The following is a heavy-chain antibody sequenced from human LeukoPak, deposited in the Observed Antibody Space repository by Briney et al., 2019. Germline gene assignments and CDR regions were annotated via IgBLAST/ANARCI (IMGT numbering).Heavy chain of an antibody. V-gene: IGHV4-39*07. CDR1: GGSISSSSSY. Sequence: SETLSLTCTVSGGSISSSSSYWGWIRQPPGKGLEWIGSIYYSGSTYYNPSLKSRVTITVDTSKNQFSLKLSSVTAADAAVYYCVTDASPYRNTYWGQGTLVTGSS. J-gene: IGHJ4*02. CDR3: VTDASPYRNTY. CDR2: IYYSGST. D-gene: IGHD1-1*01.